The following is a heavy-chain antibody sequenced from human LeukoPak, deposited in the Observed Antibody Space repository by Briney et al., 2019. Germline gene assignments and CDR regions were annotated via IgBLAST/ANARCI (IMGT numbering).Heavy chain of an antibody. V-gene: IGHV3-20*04. J-gene: IGHJ4*02. CDR3: ARGFRNGPFDC. CDR2: INRNCGST. D-gene: IGHD2-8*01. CDR1: GFTFDDYG. Sequence: GGSLRLSCEASGFTFDDYGMSWVRQPPGKGLDWVSGINRNCGSTDYADSVKGRFTISRDNAKNSHFLQMNSLRVEDTALYYCARGFRNGPFDCWGQGSLVTVSS.